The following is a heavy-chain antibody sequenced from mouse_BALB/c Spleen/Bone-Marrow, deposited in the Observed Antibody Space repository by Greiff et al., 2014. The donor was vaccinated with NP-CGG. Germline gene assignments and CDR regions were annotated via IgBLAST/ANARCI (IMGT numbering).Heavy chain of an antibody. J-gene: IGHJ3*01. CDR2: INPSTGYT. Sequence: VQLQQSGAELAKPGASVKMSCKASGYTFTIYWMHWVKQRPGQGLEWIGYINPSTGYTEYNQKFKDKATLTADKSSSTAYMQLSSLTSADSAVYYCARYGGRSYDGFAYWGQGTLVTVSA. V-gene: IGHV1-7*01. CDR3: ARYGGRSYDGFAY. CDR1: GYTFTIYW. D-gene: IGHD2-12*01.